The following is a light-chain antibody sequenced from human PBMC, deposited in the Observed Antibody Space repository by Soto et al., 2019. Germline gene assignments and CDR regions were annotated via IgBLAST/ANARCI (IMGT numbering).Light chain of an antibody. CDR2: EGN. CDR3: CSYAGSSTWV. V-gene: IGLV2-23*01. Sequence: QSALTQPASVSGSPGQSITISCTGTSSDVGSYNLVSWYQQHPGKAPKLMIYEGNELPSGVSNRFSGSKSGNTASLTISGLQAEDEADYYCCSYAGSSTWVFGGGTKLTVL. J-gene: IGLJ3*02. CDR1: SSDVGSYNL.